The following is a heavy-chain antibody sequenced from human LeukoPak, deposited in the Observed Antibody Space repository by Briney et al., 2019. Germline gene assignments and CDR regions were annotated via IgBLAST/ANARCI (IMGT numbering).Heavy chain of an antibody. CDR3: AKGHYRGYDSQPDH. D-gene: IGHD5-12*01. J-gene: IGHJ4*02. Sequence: GGSLRLSCAASGFTFDDYAMYWVRQPPGKGLQWVTGISWSGGGIGHVVSVKGRFTISRDNTKNSLFLQKSSLRVEGTAFYYCAKGHYRGYDSQPDHWGQGTLVTVSS. V-gene: IGHV3-9*01. CDR1: GFTFDDYA. CDR2: ISWSGGGI.